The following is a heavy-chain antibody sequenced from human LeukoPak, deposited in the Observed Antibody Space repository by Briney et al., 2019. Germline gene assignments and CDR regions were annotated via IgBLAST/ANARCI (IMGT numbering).Heavy chain of an antibody. Sequence: GSLRLSCAASGFTFNSYAMIWVRQAPGKGLEWVSAISGSGIITYYADSVKGRFTISRDNSKNTLYLQMNSLRAEDTAVYYCAKANYYDTSGYYYIDYWGQGTLVTVSS. D-gene: IGHD3-22*01. CDR3: AKANYYDTSGYYYIDY. CDR1: GFTFNSYA. J-gene: IGHJ4*02. V-gene: IGHV3-23*01. CDR2: ISGSGIIT.